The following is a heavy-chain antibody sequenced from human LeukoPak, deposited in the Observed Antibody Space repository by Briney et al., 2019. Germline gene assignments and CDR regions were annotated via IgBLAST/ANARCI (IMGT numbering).Heavy chain of an antibody. J-gene: IGHJ6*02. CDR1: GYTFTSYG. V-gene: IGHV1-8*01. CDR3: ARFVDIVATYYYYGMDV. Sequence: ASVKVSCKASGYTFTSYGINWVRQATGQGLEWMGWMNPNSGNTGYAQKFQGRVTMTRNTSISTAYMELSSLRSEDTAVYYCARFVDIVATYYYYGMDVWGQGTTVTVSS. D-gene: IGHD5-12*01. CDR2: MNPNSGNT.